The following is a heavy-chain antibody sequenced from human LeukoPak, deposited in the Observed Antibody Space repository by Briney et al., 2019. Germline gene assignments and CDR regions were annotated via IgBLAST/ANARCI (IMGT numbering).Heavy chain of an antibody. J-gene: IGHJ4*02. CDR3: ARSPKQWLATRPYYFDY. D-gene: IGHD6-19*01. V-gene: IGHV4-39*07. CDR1: GGSISSNNYC. CDR2: IYYSGTT. Sequence: SETLSLTCTVSGGSISSNNYCWGWIRQPPGKGLEWIGTIYYSGTTYYNPSLKTRLTISVDTSKNQFSLKLSSVTAADTAVYYCARSPKQWLATRPYYFDYWGQGTLVTVSS.